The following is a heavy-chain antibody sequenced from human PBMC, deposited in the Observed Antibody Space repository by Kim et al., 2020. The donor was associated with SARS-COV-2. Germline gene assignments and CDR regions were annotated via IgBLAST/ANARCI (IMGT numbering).Heavy chain of an antibody. J-gene: IGHJ5*02. V-gene: IGHV3-43*02. CDR1: GFTFHNYA. Sequence: GGSLRLSCAVSGFTFHNYAMHWVRQPPGKGLEWVSFISGDATSTYYADSVKGRFTISRDNSKNSLYLQVNSLRTEDTALYYCTPHDSSWFDPWGQGTLVT. CDR3: TPHDSSWFDP. D-gene: IGHD3-22*01. CDR2: ISGDATST.